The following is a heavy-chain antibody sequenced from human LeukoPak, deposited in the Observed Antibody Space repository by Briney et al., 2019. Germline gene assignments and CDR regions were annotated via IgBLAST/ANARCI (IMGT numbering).Heavy chain of an antibody. V-gene: IGHV4-38-2*02. D-gene: IGHD2-15*01. CDR2: ISHNGIT. J-gene: IGHJ4*02. Sequence: SETLSLTCTVSGFSLSTGYYWGWIRPPPGKGLEWIGSISHNGITYYNTSLKSRVTISVDTSRNRFSLKLTSVTAADTAVYYVARDQGRYASAYQDYWGQGTLVTVSS. CDR3: ARDQGRYASAYQDY. CDR1: GFSLSTGYY.